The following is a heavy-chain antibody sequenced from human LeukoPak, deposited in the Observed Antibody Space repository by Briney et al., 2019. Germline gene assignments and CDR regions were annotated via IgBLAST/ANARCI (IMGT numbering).Heavy chain of an antibody. D-gene: IGHD2-2*03. CDR3: TRVMDMVVVPAACFDY. Sequence: GGSLRLSCTASGFTFGDYAMSWVRQAPGKGLEWVGFIRSKAYGGTTEYAASVKGRFTISRDDSKSIAYLQMNSLKTEDTAVYYCTRVMDMVVVPAACFDYWGQGTLVTVSS. V-gene: IGHV3-49*04. CDR1: GFTFGDYA. CDR2: IRSKAYGGTT. J-gene: IGHJ4*02.